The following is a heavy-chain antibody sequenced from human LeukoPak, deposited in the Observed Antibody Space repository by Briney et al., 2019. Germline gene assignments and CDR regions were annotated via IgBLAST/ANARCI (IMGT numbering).Heavy chain of an antibody. CDR3: ARVVYSSLLH. CDR2: IYYSVST. CDR1: VGSVSSGSYY. V-gene: IGHV4-61*01. Sequence: SETLSLTCTVSVGSVSSGSYYCSWIRQPPGKGLEWIGYIYYSVSTNYNPSLKSRVTISVDTSKNQFSLKLSSVTAADTAVYYCARVVYSSLLHWGQGTLVTVSS. D-gene: IGHD6-13*01. J-gene: IGHJ4*02.